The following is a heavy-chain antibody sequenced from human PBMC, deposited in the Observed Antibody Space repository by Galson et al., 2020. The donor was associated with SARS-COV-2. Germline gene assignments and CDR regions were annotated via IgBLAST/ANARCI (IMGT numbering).Heavy chain of an antibody. Sequence: GGSLRLSCAASGFTFSSYGMHWVRQAPGKGLEWVAVISYDGSNNYYADSVKGRFTISRDNSKNTLYLQMNSLRAEDTAVYYCAKQVATHYYYYYGMDVWGQGTTVTVSS. CDR2: ISYDGSNN. J-gene: IGHJ6*02. CDR3: AKQVATHYYYYYGMDV. CDR1: GFTFSSYG. V-gene: IGHV3-30*18. D-gene: IGHD5-12*01.